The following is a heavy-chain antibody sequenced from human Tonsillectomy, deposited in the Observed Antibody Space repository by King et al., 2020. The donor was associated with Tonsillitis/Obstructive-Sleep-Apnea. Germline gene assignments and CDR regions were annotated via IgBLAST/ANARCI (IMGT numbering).Heavy chain of an antibody. D-gene: IGHD2-21*02. Sequence: VQLVESGGGLVQPGGSLRLSCAASGFTFSSYWMAWVRQVPGKGLEWVANINQDGTEKNYVDSVKGRFTISRDNAKNSLYLQMNSLRAEDTAVYYSARFPPNCGGDCSHYSYFDHWGRGTLVTVSS. CDR1: GFTFSSYW. CDR3: ARFPPNCGGDCSHYSYFDH. J-gene: IGHJ2*01. V-gene: IGHV3-7*03. CDR2: INQDGTEK.